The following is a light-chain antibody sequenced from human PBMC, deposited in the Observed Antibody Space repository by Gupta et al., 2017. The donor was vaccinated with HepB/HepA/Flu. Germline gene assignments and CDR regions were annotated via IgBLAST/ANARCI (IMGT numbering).Light chain of an antibody. CDR3: QHENNCFLT. Sequence: DIQMTQSPSTLSASVGDRVTITCRASQSISSYLAWYQQKPGKAPKLLIYKASTLASGVPSRFRGSRSGTEFTLTISSLQPDDFATYYCQHENNCFLTFGRGTKVEIK. J-gene: IGKJ4*01. CDR1: QSISSY. V-gene: IGKV1-5*03. CDR2: KAS.